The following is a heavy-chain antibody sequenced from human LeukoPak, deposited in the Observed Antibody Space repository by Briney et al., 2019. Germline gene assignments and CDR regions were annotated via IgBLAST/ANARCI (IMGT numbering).Heavy chain of an antibody. CDR2: IIPIFGIA. D-gene: IGHD6-19*01. CDR3: AGCIAVAGPPGAAVCHYGMDV. CDR1: GGTSSSYA. V-gene: IGHV1-69*04. J-gene: IGHJ6*02. Sequence: GSSVKVSCKASGGTSSSYAISWVRQAPGQGLEWMGRIIPIFGIANYAQKFQGRVTITADKSTSTAYMELSSLRSEDTAVYYCAGCIAVAGPPGAAVCHYGMDVWGQGTTVTVSS.